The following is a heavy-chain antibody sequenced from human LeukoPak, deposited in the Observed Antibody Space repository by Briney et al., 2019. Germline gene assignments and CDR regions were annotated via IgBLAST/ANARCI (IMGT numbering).Heavy chain of an antibody. J-gene: IGHJ3*02. CDR3: ARQYVGSGWYVGAFDI. V-gene: IGHV4-4*09. Sequence: SETLSLTCTVSGGSISSYYWSWIRQPPGKGLEWIGYIYTSGSTNYNPSLKSRVTISVDTSKNQFSLKLSSVTAADTAVYYCARQYVGSGWYVGAFDIWGQGTMVTVSS. CDR1: GGSISSYY. D-gene: IGHD6-19*01. CDR2: IYTSGST.